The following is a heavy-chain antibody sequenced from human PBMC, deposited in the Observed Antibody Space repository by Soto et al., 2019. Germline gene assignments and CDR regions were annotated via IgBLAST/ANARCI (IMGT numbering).Heavy chain of an antibody. Sequence: SETLSLTCTVSGGSISSYYWSWIRQPPGKGLEWIGYIYYSGSTNYNPSLKSRGTISVDTSKNQFSLKLSSVTAADTAVYYCARVGDGYNIRFDYWGQGTLVTVSS. J-gene: IGHJ4*02. CDR2: IYYSGST. V-gene: IGHV4-59*01. CDR1: GGSISSYY. D-gene: IGHD5-12*01. CDR3: ARVGDGYNIRFDY.